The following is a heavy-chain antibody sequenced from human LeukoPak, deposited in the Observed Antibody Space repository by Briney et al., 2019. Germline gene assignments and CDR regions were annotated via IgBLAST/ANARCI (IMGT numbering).Heavy chain of an antibody. D-gene: IGHD3-22*01. CDR2: IYSGGST. Sequence: GRSLRLSCAASGFTVSRNYMGWVRQAPGKGLEWVSIIYSGGSTYYADSVKGKFTISRDNSKNTLYLQMNSLSAEDTAVYYCARGHDSRGSITYYFDYWSQGTLVTVSS. CDR3: ARGHDSRGSITYYFDY. CDR1: GFTVSRNY. J-gene: IGHJ4*02. V-gene: IGHV3-66*01.